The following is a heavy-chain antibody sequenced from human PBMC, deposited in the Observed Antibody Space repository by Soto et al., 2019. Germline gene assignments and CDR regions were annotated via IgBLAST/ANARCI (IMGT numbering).Heavy chain of an antibody. Sequence: ASVKVSCKASGYTFTGYYMHWVRQAPGPGLEWMGWINPNSGGTNYAQKFQGWVTMTRDTSISTAYKELSRLRSDDTAVYYCARSRVGYYDFWSGLGVGYYYGMDVWGQGTTVTVSS. CDR1: GYTFTGYY. V-gene: IGHV1-2*04. D-gene: IGHD3-3*01. CDR2: INPNSGGT. J-gene: IGHJ6*02. CDR3: ARSRVGYYDFWSGLGVGYYYGMDV.